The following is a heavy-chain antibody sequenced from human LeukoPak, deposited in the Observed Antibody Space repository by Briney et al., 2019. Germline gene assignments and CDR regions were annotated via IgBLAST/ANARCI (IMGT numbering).Heavy chain of an antibody. CDR1: GGSISSSSYY. V-gene: IGHV4-39*07. CDR2: MYYRGPT. CDR3: ARSPNFYDGSGVLGIYYHYMDI. D-gene: IGHD3-22*01. J-gene: IGHJ6*03. Sequence: PSETLSLTCTVSGGSISSSSYYWVWIRQPPGKGLEWIGSMYYRGPTYYTPSLKSRVTISIDTPKKQPSLKLNSATAADTAVYYCARSPNFYDGSGVLGIYYHYMDIWGKGTTVTVSS.